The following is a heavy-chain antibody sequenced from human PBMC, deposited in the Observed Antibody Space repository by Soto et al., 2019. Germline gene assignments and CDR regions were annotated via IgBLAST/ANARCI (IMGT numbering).Heavy chain of an antibody. Sequence: PGGSLRLSCVASGFTLNGYAMNWVRQAPGKGLEWVSYISSSSVKIDYADSVKGRFTISRDNAKNSLFLQMNSLRPEDTALYYCVRSKGGYSYGTPFDYWGQGTLVTVSS. CDR1: GFTLNGYA. CDR3: VRSKGGYSYGTPFDY. CDR2: ISSSSVKI. J-gene: IGHJ4*02. V-gene: IGHV3-48*01. D-gene: IGHD5-18*01.